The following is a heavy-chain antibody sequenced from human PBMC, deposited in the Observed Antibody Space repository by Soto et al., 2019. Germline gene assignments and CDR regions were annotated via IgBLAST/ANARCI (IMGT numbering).Heavy chain of an antibody. J-gene: IGHJ3*02. V-gene: IGHV1-18*01. CDR2: ISAYNGNT. D-gene: IGHD3-16*02. CDR1: GYTFISFG. Sequence: QVQLVQSGAEVKKPGASVKVSCKASGYTFISFGISWVRQAPGQGLEWMGWISAYNGNTNYAQKPQGRVTMTIDTSTSTAYMELRSLRSDDTAVYYCARDLDDYVWGSYPSPDAFDICGQGTMVTVSS. CDR3: ARDLDDYVWGSYPSPDAFDI.